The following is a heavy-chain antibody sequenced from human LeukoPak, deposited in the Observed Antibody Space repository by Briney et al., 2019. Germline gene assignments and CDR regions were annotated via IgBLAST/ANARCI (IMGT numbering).Heavy chain of an antibody. CDR3: ARDYDGSGYFGY. Sequence: GGSLRLSCAASGFTFSIYTMNWVRQAPGKGLEWVSSISSSGNYIYYADSVKGRFTISRDNAKNSLYLQMNSLRAEDTAVYYCARDYDGSGYFGYWGQGTLVTVSS. CDR2: ISSSGNYI. V-gene: IGHV3-21*01. J-gene: IGHJ4*02. D-gene: IGHD3-22*01. CDR1: GFTFSIYT.